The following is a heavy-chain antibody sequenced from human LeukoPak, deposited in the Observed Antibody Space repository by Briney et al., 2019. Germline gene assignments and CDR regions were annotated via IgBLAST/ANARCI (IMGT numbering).Heavy chain of an antibody. CDR3: ARSSLTYHYGSSGYYSNWFDP. D-gene: IGHD3-22*01. J-gene: IGHJ5*02. CDR2: INAGNGNT. V-gene: IGHV1-3*01. CDR1: GYTFTSYA. Sequence: ASVKVSCKASGYTFTSYAIHWVRQAPGQRLEWMGWINAGNGNTKYSQKFQGRVTITRDTFASTAYMELSSLRSEDTAVYYCARSSLTYHYGSSGYYSNWFDPWGQGTLVTVSS.